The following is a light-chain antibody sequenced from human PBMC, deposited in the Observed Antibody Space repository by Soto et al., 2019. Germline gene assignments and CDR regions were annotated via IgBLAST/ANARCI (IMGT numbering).Light chain of an antibody. CDR3: QQYGSSAPCVT. CDR2: GAS. V-gene: IGKV3-20*01. CDR1: QSVSSSY. Sequence: EIVLTQSPGTLSLSPGERATLSCRASQSVSSSYLAWYQQKPGQAPRLLIYGASSRATGIPDRFSGSGPGTDVTLTISRLEPEDLAVYYCQQYGSSAPCVTCGPGTKSDIK. J-gene: IGKJ3*01.